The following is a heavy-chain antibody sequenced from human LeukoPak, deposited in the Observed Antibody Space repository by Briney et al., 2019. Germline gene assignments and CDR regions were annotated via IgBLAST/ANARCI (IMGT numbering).Heavy chain of an antibody. D-gene: IGHD4/OR15-4a*01. CDR1: GFTVSSNY. J-gene: IGHJ4*02. CDR2: IYSGGST. CDR3: TTDPYGGYDS. V-gene: IGHV3-53*01. Sequence: PGGSLRLSCAVSGFTVSSNYMSWVRQAPGKGLEWVSVIYSGGSTFYADSVKGRFSISRDNSKNTLYLQMNSLRAEDTAVYYCTTDPYGGYDSWGQGTLVTVSS.